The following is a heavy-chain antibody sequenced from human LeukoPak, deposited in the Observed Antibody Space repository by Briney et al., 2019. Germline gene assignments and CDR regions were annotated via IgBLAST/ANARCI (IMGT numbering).Heavy chain of an antibody. CDR2: IIPILGIA. J-gene: IGHJ4*02. Sequence: ASVNVSCMPYGGTFSSYAISWVRQAPGQGLEWMGWIIPILGIANYAQKFQGRVTITADKSTSPAYIELTSRRSADPAVYYCAREFLLLAPYDSSGYYGWYFDYWGQGTLVTVSS. D-gene: IGHD3-22*01. V-gene: IGHV1-69*10. CDR1: GGTFSSYA. CDR3: AREFLLLAPYDSSGYYGWYFDY.